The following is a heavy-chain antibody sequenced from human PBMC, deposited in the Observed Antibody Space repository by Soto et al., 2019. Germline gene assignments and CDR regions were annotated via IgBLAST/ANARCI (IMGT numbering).Heavy chain of an antibody. D-gene: IGHD1-7*01. Sequence: GESLKISCAASGFTFSSYGMHWVRQAPGKGLEWVAVIWYDGSNKYYADSVKGRFTISRDNSKNTLYLQMNSLRAEDTAVYYCARDPLNYPYYYYMDVWGKGTTVTVSS. CDR1: GFTFSSYG. CDR2: IWYDGSNK. CDR3: ARDPLNYPYYYYMDV. J-gene: IGHJ6*03. V-gene: IGHV3-33*01.